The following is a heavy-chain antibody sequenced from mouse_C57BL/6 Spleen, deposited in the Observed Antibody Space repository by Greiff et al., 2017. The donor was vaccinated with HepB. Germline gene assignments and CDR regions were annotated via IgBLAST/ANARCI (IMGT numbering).Heavy chain of an antibody. CDR3: ARDSSGYVPAWFAY. CDR2: INPGSGGT. D-gene: IGHD3-2*02. Sequence: QVQLQQSGAELVRPGTSVKVSCKASGYAFTNYLIEWVKQRPGQGLEWIGVINPGSGGTNYNEKFKGKATLTADKSSSTAYMQLSSLTSEDSAVYFCARDSSGYVPAWFAYWGQGTLVTVSA. J-gene: IGHJ3*01. V-gene: IGHV1-54*01. CDR1: GYAFTNYL.